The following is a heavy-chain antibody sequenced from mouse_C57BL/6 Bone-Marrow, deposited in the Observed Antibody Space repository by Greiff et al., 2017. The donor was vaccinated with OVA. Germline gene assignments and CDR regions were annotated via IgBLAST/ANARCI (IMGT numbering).Heavy chain of an antibody. J-gene: IGHJ4*01. Sequence: VKLMESGPGLVQPSQSLSITCTVSGFSLTSYGVHWVRQSPGNGLEWLGVIWSGGSTDYNAAFISRLSISKDNSKSQVFFKMNSLQADDTAIYYCATYGKDAMDYWGQGTSVTVSS. CDR1: GFSLTSYG. D-gene: IGHD2-10*02. CDR3: ATYGKDAMDY. V-gene: IGHV2-2*01. CDR2: IWSGGST.